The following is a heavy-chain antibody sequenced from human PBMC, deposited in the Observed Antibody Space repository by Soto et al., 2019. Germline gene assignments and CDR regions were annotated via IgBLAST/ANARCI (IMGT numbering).Heavy chain of an antibody. V-gene: IGHV1-18*01. D-gene: IGHD3-3*01. CDR1: GYTFTSYG. CDR2: ISAYNGNT. Sequence: GASVKVSCKASGYTFTSYGISWVRQAPGQGLEWMGWISAYNGNTNYAQKLQGRVTMTTNTSTSTAYMELSSLRSEDTAVYYCARAHDFWSGYSYTFDYYYYMDVWGKGTTVTVSS. J-gene: IGHJ6*03. CDR3: ARAHDFWSGYSYTFDYYYYMDV.